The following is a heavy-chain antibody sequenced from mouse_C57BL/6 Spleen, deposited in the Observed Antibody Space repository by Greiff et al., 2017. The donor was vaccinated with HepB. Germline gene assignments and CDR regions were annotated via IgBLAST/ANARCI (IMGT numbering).Heavy chain of an antibody. CDR3: ARPGFAY. V-gene: IGHV5-17*01. J-gene: IGHJ3*01. Sequence: EVKVVESGGGLVKPGGSLKLSCAASGFTFSDYGMHWVRQAPEKGLEWVAYISSGSSTIYYADTVKGRFTISRDNAKNTLFLQTTSLRSEDTAMYYCARPGFAYWGQGTLVTVSA. CDR2: ISSGSSTI. CDR1: GFTFSDYG.